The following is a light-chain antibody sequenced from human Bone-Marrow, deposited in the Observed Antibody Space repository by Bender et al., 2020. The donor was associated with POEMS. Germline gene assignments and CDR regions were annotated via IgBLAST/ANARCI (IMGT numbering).Light chain of an antibody. CDR3: QSVDSSGTV. CDR2: KDS. Sequence: SYDLTQPPSVSVSPGQTARITCSADALANQYAYWYQQKPGQAPVVVIYKDSERPSGIPERFSGSSSGTTVTLTISGVQAEDEADYYCQSVDSSGTVFGGGTKLTVL. J-gene: IGLJ2*01. V-gene: IGLV3-25*03. CDR1: ALANQY.